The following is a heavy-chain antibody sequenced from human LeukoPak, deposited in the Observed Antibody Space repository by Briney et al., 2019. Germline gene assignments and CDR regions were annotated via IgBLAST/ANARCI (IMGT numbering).Heavy chain of an antibody. D-gene: IGHD4-17*01. J-gene: IGHJ4*02. CDR2: ISAYNGNT. CDR1: GYTFTSYG. Sequence: ASVRVSCKASGYTFTSYGISWVRQAPGQGLEWMGWISAYNGNTNYAQKLQGRVTMTTDTSTSTAYMELRSLRSDDTAVYYCAREDLYGDAFDYWGQGTLVTVSS. V-gene: IGHV1-18*01. CDR3: AREDLYGDAFDY.